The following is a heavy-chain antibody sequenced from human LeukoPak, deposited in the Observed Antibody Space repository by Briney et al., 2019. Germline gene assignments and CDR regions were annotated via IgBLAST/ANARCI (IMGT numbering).Heavy chain of an antibody. CDR1: GFTFSSYW. D-gene: IGHD4-11*01. CDR3: AREPHDYTMYYFDY. J-gene: IGHJ4*02. Sequence: PGGSLRLSCAASGFTFSSYWMNWVRQAPGKGLEWVANIKQDESEKYYVDSVKGRFTISRDNAKNSLYLQMDSLRAEDTAVYYCAREPHDYTMYYFDYWGRGTLVTVSS. CDR2: IKQDESEK. V-gene: IGHV3-7*01.